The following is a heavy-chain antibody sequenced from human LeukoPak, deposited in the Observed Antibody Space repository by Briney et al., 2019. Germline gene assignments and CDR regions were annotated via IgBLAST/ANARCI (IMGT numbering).Heavy chain of an antibody. CDR1: GFTFSSYS. J-gene: IGHJ3*02. CDR3: ARDSVVTIQPDAFDI. V-gene: IGHV3-21*01. Sequence: SGGSLRLSCAASGFTFSSYSMNWVRQAPGKGLEWVSSISSSSSYIYYADSVKGRFTISRDNAKNSLYLQMNSLRAEDTAVYYCARDSVVTIQPDAFDIWGQGTMVTVSS. D-gene: IGHD3-3*01. CDR2: ISSSSSYI.